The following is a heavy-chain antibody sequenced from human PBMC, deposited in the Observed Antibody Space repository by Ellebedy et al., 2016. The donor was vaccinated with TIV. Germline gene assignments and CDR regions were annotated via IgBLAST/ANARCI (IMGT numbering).Heavy chain of an antibody. V-gene: IGHV3-23*01. D-gene: IGHD1-26*01. CDR3: AKDMVFGDGKWEIDV. CDR1: GFTFSGYA. Sequence: PGGSLRLSCVASGFTFSGYAMSWVRQAPGKGLEWVSGINNGGRTTSYADSVKGRFTISRDNSSSKLYLQMNSLRAEDSAVYYCAKDMVFGDGKWEIDVWGQGTTVTVSS. J-gene: IGHJ6*02. CDR2: INNGGRTT.